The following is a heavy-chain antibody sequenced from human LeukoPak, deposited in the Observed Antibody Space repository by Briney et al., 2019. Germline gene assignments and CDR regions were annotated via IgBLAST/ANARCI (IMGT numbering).Heavy chain of an antibody. V-gene: IGHV4-30-2*01. J-gene: IGHJ3*02. CDR3: ARSAYWDAFDI. Sequence: PSETLSLTCAVSGGSISSGGYSWSWIRQPPGKGLEWIGEINHSGSTNYNPSLKSRVTISVDTSMNQFSLKLSSVTAADTAVYYCARSAYWDAFDIWGQGTMVTVSS. CDR1: GGSISSGGYS. CDR2: INHSGST. D-gene: IGHD2-15*01.